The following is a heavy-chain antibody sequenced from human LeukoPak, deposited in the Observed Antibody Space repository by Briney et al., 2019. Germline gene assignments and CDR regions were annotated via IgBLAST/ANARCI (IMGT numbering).Heavy chain of an antibody. V-gene: IGHV3-48*03. CDR2: ISSSGSTI. J-gene: IGHJ6*03. D-gene: IGHD6-13*01. CDR1: GFTFSSYE. Sequence: GGSLRLSCAASGFTFSSYEMNWVRQAPGKGLEWVSYISSSGSTIYYADSVKGRFTISRDSAKNSLYLQMNSLRAEDTAVYYCARDSLSGSSWYYYYYYMDVWGKGTTVTISS. CDR3: ARDSLSGSSWYYYYYYMDV.